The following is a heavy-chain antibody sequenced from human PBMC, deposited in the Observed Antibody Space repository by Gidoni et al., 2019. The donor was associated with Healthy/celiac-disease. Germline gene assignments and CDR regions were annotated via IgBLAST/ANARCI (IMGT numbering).Heavy chain of an antibody. CDR2: IYSGGST. Sequence: EVQLVESGGGLVQAGGALRLSCAAAGFTVSSNYMSWVRQAPGKGLEWVSVIYSGGSTYYADSVKSRFTISRDNSKNTLYLQMNSLRAEDTAVYYCAREGDPAAFDIWGQGTMVTVSS. V-gene: IGHV3-66*01. D-gene: IGHD2-21*01. CDR1: GFTVSSNY. J-gene: IGHJ3*02. CDR3: AREGDPAAFDI.